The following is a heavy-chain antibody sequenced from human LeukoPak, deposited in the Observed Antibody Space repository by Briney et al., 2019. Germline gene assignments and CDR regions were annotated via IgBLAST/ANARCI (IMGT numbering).Heavy chain of an antibody. CDR3: ARVLSSGRSDY. CDR1: GGSINSYY. Sequence: SETLSLTCTVSGGSINSYYWSWIRQPPGKGPEWLGYIYSGGSTNYNPSLKSRLTISEDTSKNQFSLKLSSVTAADTAVYYCARVLSSGRSDYWGQGTLVTVSS. CDR2: IYSGGST. J-gene: IGHJ4*02. V-gene: IGHV4-59*01. D-gene: IGHD3-22*01.